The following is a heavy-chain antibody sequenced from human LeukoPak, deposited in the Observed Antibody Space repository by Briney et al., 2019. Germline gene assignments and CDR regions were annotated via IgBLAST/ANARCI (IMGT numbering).Heavy chain of an antibody. J-gene: IGHJ4*02. V-gene: IGHV3-23*01. CDR1: GFTFSTYA. D-gene: IGHD6-19*01. Sequence: GGSLRLSCAASGFTFSTYAMSWVRQAPGKGQEWVSAISGGGDSTYYADSVKGRFTISRDNSKNTLYLQMNSLRAEDTAIYYCAKRDSSGWFYFDYWGQGTLVTVSS. CDR3: AKRDSSGWFYFDY. CDR2: ISGGGDST.